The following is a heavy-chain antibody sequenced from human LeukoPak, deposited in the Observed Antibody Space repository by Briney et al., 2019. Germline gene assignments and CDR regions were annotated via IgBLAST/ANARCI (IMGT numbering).Heavy chain of an antibody. CDR1: GGSISSGGYY. Sequence: SETLSLTCTVSGGSISSGGYYWSWIRQPPGKGLEWIGYIYHSGSTYYNPSLKSRVTISVDRSKNQFSLKLSSVTAADTAVYYCARVYSSGSRAFQHWGQGTLVSVSS. CDR2: IYHSGST. D-gene: IGHD6-19*01. V-gene: IGHV4-30-2*01. CDR3: ARVYSSGSRAFQH. J-gene: IGHJ1*01.